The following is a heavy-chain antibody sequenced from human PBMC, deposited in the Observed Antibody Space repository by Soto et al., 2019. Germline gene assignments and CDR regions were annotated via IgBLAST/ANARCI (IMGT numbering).Heavy chain of an antibody. CDR1: VYTFTTYD. CDR2: MDPNSGST. V-gene: IGHV1-8*01. D-gene: IGHD3-3*01. Sequence: GASVKFSCKASVYTFTTYDINWVRQAPGQGLEWLGWMDPNSGSTGYAQNFQGRITMTRNISRNTAHMELSSLQSEDTAVYYCARERKFDFWRKGLDVWGQGTTVTVSS. J-gene: IGHJ6*02. CDR3: ARERKFDFWRKGLDV.